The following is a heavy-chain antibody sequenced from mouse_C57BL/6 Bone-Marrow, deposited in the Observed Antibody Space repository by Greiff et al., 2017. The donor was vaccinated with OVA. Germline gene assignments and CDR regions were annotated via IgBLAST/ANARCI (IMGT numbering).Heavy chain of an antibody. J-gene: IGHJ3*01. D-gene: IGHD1-1*01. V-gene: IGHV1-69*01. CDR3: ARGYYYGIAY. CDR1: GYTFTSYW. CDR2: IDPSDSYT. Sequence: QVQLQQSGAELVMPGASVKLSCKASGYTFTSYWMHWVKQRPGQGLEWIGEIDPSDSYTNYNQKFKGKSTLTVDKSSSTAYMQLSSLTSEDSAVYYCARGYYYGIAYWGQGTLVTVSA.